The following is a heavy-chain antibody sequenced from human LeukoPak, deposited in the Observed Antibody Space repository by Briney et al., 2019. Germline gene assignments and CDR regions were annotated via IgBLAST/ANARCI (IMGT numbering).Heavy chain of an antibody. CDR2: IYHSGIT. Sequence: PSETLSLTCTVSGGSISSYYWSWIRQPPGKGLEWIGYIYHSGITNYNPSLKSRVTISVDTSKNQFSLKLSSVTAADTAVYYCARVSDNCSSTSCYTGLLDYWGQGTLVTVSS. CDR3: ARVSDNCSSTSCYTGLLDY. CDR1: GGSISSYY. V-gene: IGHV4-59*01. D-gene: IGHD2-2*02. J-gene: IGHJ4*02.